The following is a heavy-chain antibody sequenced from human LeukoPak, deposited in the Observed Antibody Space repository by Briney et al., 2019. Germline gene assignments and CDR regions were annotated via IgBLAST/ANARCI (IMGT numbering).Heavy chain of an antibody. CDR1: GITLSNYG. Sequence: GGSLRLSCAVSGITLSNYGMSWVRQTPGKGLEWVAGSSGSGGTTSYADSVKGRFTISRDNPKNTLYLQMNSLRAEDTAVYFCAKRGVVIRVILVGFHKEAYYFDSWGQGALVTVSS. J-gene: IGHJ4*02. CDR2: SSGSGGTT. D-gene: IGHD3-22*01. V-gene: IGHV3-23*01. CDR3: AKRGVVIRVILVGFHKEAYYFDS.